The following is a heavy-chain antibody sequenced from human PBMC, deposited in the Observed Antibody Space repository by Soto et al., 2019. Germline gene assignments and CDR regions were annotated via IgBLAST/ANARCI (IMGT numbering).Heavy chain of an antibody. CDR2: MSYDGSDK. J-gene: IGHJ4*02. CDR3: ARARLDTPALEY. CDR1: GFSFRSYA. V-gene: IGHV3-30-3*01. Sequence: QVQLVESGGGVVQPGRSLRLSCAASGFSFRSYAMHWVRQAPGKGLEWVAVMSYDGSDKDYADSVKGRFTISRDNSKNTLYLQMSNLRAEDTAVYYCARARLDTPALEYWGQGTLVTVSS. D-gene: IGHD2-2*01.